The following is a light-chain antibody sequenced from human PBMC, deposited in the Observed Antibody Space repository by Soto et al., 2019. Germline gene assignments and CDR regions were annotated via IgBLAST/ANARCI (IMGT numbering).Light chain of an antibody. CDR2: GAS. CDR1: QSVGNN. CDR3: QQYDNWPRT. V-gene: IGKV3-15*01. Sequence: IVMTHSPATLSVFAGEIATLSCRASQSVGNNLAWYQQKPGQAPRLLIHGASTMATGTPARFSGSGSGTEFTLTISSLQSEDFAVYYCQQYDNWPRTFGQGTKVDIK. J-gene: IGKJ1*01.